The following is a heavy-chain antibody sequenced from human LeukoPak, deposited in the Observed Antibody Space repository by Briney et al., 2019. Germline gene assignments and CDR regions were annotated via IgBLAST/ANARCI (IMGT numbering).Heavy chain of an antibody. CDR1: GFTFSSYW. CDR2: ISGSGGST. D-gene: IGHD3-10*01. V-gene: IGHV3-23*01. CDR3: AGRGSGSYFDY. Sequence: GGSLRLSCAASGFTFSSYWMHWVRRAPGKGLEWVSAISGSGGSTYYADSVKGRFTISRDNSKNTLYLQMHSLRAEDTAVYYCAGRGSGSYFDYWGQGTLVTVSS. J-gene: IGHJ4*02.